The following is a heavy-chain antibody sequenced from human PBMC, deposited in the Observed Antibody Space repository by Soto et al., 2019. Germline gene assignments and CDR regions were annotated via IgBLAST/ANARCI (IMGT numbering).Heavy chain of an antibody. Sequence: QVQLQESGPGLVKPSETLSLTCTVSGGSISSYYWSWIRQPPGKGLEWIGYIYYSGSTNYNPSLKSRVTISVDTSKNQFSLKLSSVTAADTAVYYCARLNWALGYCSGGSCYSLYYYYMDVWGKGTTVTVSS. J-gene: IGHJ6*03. CDR2: IYYSGST. V-gene: IGHV4-59*08. CDR1: GGSISSYY. CDR3: ARLNWALGYCSGGSCYSLYYYYMDV. D-gene: IGHD2-15*01.